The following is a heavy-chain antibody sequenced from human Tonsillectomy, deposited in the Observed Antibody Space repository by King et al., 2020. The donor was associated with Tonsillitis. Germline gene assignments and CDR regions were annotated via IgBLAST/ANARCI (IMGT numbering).Heavy chain of an antibody. CDR1: GVTFRSYA. V-gene: IGHV3-30-3*01. CDR3: ARDRETSSWFLMGAFDI. Sequence: QVQLVESGGGVVQPGRSLRVSCAASGVTFRSYAMHWVRQAPGKGLEWVAVISYDGSNKYYADSVKGRLTISRDNSKNTLYLHMNSLKAEDTAVYYCARDRETSSWFLMGAFDIWGQGTMVTVSS. J-gene: IGHJ3*02. D-gene: IGHD6-13*01. CDR2: ISYDGSNK.